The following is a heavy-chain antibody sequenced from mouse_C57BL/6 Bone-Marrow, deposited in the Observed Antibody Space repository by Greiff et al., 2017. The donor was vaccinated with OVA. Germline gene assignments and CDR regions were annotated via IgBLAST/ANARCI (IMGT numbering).Heavy chain of an antibody. CDR1: GYSFTSYY. CDR2: IYPGSGNT. CDR3: ARSDDYDPSFAY. J-gene: IGHJ3*01. V-gene: IGHV1-66*01. D-gene: IGHD2-4*01. Sequence: QVQLQQSGPELVKPGASVKISCKASGYSFTSYYIHWVKQRPGQGLEWIGWIYPGSGNTKYNEKFKGKATLTADTSSSTAYMQLSSLTSEDSAVYYCARSDDYDPSFAYWGQGTLVTVSA.